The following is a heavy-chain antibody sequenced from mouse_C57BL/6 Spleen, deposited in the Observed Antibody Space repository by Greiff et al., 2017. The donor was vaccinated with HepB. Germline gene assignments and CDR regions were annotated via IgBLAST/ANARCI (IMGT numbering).Heavy chain of an antibody. D-gene: IGHD1-1*01. Sequence: VQLQQSGAELVRPGTSVKVSCKASGYAFTNYLIEWVKQRPGQGLAWIGVINPGSGGTNYNEKFKGKATLTADKSSSTAYMQLSSLTSEDSAVYFCARSDYVGYFDVWGTGTTVTVSS. V-gene: IGHV1-54*01. CDR1: GYAFTNYL. CDR3: ARSDYVGYFDV. J-gene: IGHJ1*03. CDR2: INPGSGGT.